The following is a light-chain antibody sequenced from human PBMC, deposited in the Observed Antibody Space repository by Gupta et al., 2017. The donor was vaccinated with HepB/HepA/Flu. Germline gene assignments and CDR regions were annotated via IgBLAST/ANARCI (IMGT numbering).Light chain of an antibody. Sequence: SYELTQPPSESVSPGQTARITCSGDALPKQYAYWYQQRPGQAPILVIFKDRERPSGIPERFSGSSSGTLVTLTISGVQAEDEADYYCQSSDSSGNYVVFGGGTRLTV. CDR2: KDR. V-gene: IGLV3-25*03. CDR1: ALPKQY. J-gene: IGLJ3*02. CDR3: QSSDSSGNYVV.